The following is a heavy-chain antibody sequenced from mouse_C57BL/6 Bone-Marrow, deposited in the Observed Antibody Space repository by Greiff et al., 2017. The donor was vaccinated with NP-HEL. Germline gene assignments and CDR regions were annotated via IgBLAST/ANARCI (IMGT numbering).Heavy chain of an antibody. CDR3: ARRGFGYWYFGV. CDR2: INPGSGGT. J-gene: IGHJ1*03. CDR1: GYAFTNYL. V-gene: IGHV1-54*01. D-gene: IGHD3-1*01. Sequence: QVQLKQSGAELVRPGTSVKVSCKASGYAFTNYLIEWVKQRPGQGLEWIGVINPGSGGTNYNEKFKGKATLTADKSSSTAYMQLSSLTSEDYAVYFCARRGFGYWYFGVWGTGATVTVS.